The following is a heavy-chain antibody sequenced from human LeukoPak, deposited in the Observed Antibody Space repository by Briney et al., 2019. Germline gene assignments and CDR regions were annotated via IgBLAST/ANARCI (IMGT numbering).Heavy chain of an antibody. CDR3: ARVPVVPSSFDP. J-gene: IGHJ5*02. D-gene: IGHD2-2*01. CDR1: GGSISSGGYY. CDR2: IYYSGST. Sequence: SQTLSLTCTVSGGSISSGGYYWSWIRQHPGKGLEWIGYIYYSGSTYYNPSLKSRVTIPVDTSKNQFSLKLSSVTAADTAVYYCARVPVVPSSFDPWGQGTLVTVSS. V-gene: IGHV4-31*03.